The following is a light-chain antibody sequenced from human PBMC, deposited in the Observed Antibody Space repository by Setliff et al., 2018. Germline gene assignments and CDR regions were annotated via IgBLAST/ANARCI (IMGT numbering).Light chain of an antibody. CDR1: SSDVGYYNY. J-gene: IGLJ1*01. CDR3: SSYTSRSQG. V-gene: IGLV2-14*01. Sequence: QSVLTQPASVSGSPGQSITISCTGTSSDVGYYNYVSWYQQHPGKAPKLMIYEVGNRPSGVSNRFSGSKSGNTASLTISGLQAEDEADYYCSSYTSRSQGFGTGTKGTVL. CDR2: EVG.